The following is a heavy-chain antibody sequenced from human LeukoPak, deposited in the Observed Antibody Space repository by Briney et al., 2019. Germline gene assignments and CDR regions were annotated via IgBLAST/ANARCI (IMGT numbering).Heavy chain of an antibody. CDR1: GGSISTYY. CDR3: ARVVARASWLDP. Sequence: PSETLSLTCTVSGGSISTYYWSWIRHPPGKGLEWVGYIYYSVSANYNPSLKSRVTISVDTSNNQFSLKLSSVTAAATAVYDCARVVARASWLDPWGQGALVTVSS. V-gene: IGHV4-59*01. CDR2: IYYSVSA. J-gene: IGHJ5*02. D-gene: IGHD2-21*01.